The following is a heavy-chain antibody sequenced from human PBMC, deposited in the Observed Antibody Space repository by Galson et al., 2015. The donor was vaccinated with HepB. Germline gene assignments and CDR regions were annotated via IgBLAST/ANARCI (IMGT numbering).Heavy chain of an antibody. CDR2: ISSSSSTI. J-gene: IGHJ6*03. CDR3: ARDEHRYYDFWSGYYNPVGYYYYYMDV. Sequence: SLRLSCAASGFTFSSYSMNWVRQAPGKGLEWVSYISSSSSTIYCADSVKGRFTISRDNAKNSLYLQMNSLRAEDTAVYYCARDEHRYYDFWSGYYNPVGYYYYYMDVWGKGTTVTVSS. D-gene: IGHD3-3*01. CDR1: GFTFSSYS. V-gene: IGHV3-48*01.